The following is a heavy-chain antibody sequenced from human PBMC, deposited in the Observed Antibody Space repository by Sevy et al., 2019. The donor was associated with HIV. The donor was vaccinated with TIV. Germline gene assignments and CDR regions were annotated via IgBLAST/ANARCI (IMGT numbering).Heavy chain of an antibody. CDR3: STDPIIVLLVTDGMDV. CDR1: GFTFSYDW. Sequence: GGSLRLSCAASGFTFSYDWMSWVRQAPGKGLEWVGRIKSKSDDGTTDYAAPVKGRFTISRDESKNTLYLQMKNLKTEDTAVYYCSTDPIIVLLVTDGMDVWCQGTTVTGSS. D-gene: IGHD2-8*02. CDR2: IKSKSDDGTT. V-gene: IGHV3-15*01. J-gene: IGHJ6*02.